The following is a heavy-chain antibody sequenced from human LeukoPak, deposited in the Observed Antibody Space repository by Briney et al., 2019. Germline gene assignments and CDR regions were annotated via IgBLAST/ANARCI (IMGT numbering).Heavy chain of an antibody. D-gene: IGHD4-23*01. J-gene: IGHJ4*02. CDR1: GFTFSSYG. CDR3: ARDYGGSSPFDY. CDR2: ISYDGSNE. V-gene: IGHV3-30*19. Sequence: GGSLRLSCAASGFTFSSYGMHWVRQAPGKGLEWVAIISYDGSNEYYADSVKGRFTISRDNSKNTLYLQMNSLRAADTAVYYCARDYGGSSPFDYWGQGTLVTVSS.